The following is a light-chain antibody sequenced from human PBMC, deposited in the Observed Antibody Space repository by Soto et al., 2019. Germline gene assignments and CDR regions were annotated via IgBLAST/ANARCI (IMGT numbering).Light chain of an antibody. CDR1: SSDVGAYNY. Sequence: QSALTQPASVSGSPGQSITISCTGTSSDVGAYNYVSWYQQHPGKAPKLMISEVSNRPSGVSNRVSGSKSNNTASLTISGLQAEDEADYYCSSYTSSSTLRVFGGGTKLTVL. J-gene: IGLJ3*02. CDR3: SSYTSSSTLRV. V-gene: IGLV2-14*01. CDR2: EVS.